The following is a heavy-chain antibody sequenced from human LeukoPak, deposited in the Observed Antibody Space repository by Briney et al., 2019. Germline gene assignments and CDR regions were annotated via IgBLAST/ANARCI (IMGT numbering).Heavy chain of an antibody. D-gene: IGHD3-10*01. CDR1: GFTFSNYA. CDR2: ISYDGSNK. V-gene: IGHV3-30*18. CDR3: AKEINYYGSGSYYY. Sequence: GGSLRLSCAASGFTFSNYAMTWVRQAPGKGLEWVAVISYDGSNKYYADSVKGRFTISRDNSKNTLYLQMNSLRAEDTAVYYCAKEINYYGSGSYYYWGQGTLVTVSS. J-gene: IGHJ4*02.